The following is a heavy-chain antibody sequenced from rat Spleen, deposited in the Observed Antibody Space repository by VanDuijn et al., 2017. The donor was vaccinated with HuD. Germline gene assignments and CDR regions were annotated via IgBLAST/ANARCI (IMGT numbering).Heavy chain of an antibody. D-gene: IGHD1-1*01. Sequence: QVQLKESGPGLVQPSETLSLTCTVSGFSLTSYSVSWVRQPSGKGPEWMGRMWYDGDTAYNSALKSRLSISRDTSKNQVFLKMNSLQTDDTGTYYCTRGDYYSEGVMDAWGQGASVTVSS. V-gene: IGHV2-63*01. CDR2: MWYDGDT. CDR1: GFSLTSYS. J-gene: IGHJ4*01. CDR3: TRGDYYSEGVMDA.